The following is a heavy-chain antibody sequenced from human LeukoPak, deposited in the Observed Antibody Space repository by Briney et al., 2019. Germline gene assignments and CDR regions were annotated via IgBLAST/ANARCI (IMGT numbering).Heavy chain of an antibody. CDR1: GGSISSGSYY. CDR3: ARHSIRRDAFDI. CDR2: IYTSGST. J-gene: IGHJ3*02. D-gene: IGHD4-11*01. Sequence: SETPSLTCTVPGGSISSGSYYWSWIRQPAGKGLEWIGRIYTSGSTNYNPSLKSRVTISVDTSKNQFSLKLSSVTAADTAVYYCARHSIRRDAFDIWGQGTMVTVSS. V-gene: IGHV4-61*02.